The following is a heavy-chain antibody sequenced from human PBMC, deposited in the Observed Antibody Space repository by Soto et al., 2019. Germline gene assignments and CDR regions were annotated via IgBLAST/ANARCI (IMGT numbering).Heavy chain of an antibody. D-gene: IGHD6-19*01. Sequence: PGGSLRLSCAASGFTFSSYSMNWVRQAPGKGLEWVSYISSSSSTIYYADSVKGRFTISRDNAKNSLYLQMNSLRDEDTAVYYCARESVAEREQWLVPYYYYGMDVWGQGTTVTVYS. CDR2: ISSSSSTI. CDR3: ARESVAEREQWLVPYYYYGMDV. J-gene: IGHJ6*02. V-gene: IGHV3-48*02. CDR1: GFTFSSYS.